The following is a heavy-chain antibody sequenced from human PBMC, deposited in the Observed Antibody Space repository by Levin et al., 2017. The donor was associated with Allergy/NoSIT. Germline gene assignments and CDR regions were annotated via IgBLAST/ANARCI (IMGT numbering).Heavy chain of an antibody. CDR2: IGGSGYNT. J-gene: IGHJ5*01. V-gene: IGHV3-23*01. CDR3: ARNEDMVGNNGNWFDS. D-gene: IGHD3-10*01. Sequence: GGSLRLSCAASGFTFRSYAMSWVRQAPGKGLEWVSAIGGSGYNTYDADSVRGRFTISRDNSKNTLHLQMNSLRAEDTAVYYCARNEDMVGNNGNWFDSWGQGTLVIVSS. CDR1: GFTFRSYA.